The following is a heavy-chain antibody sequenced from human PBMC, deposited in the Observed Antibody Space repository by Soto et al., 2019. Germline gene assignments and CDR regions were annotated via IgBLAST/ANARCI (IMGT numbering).Heavy chain of an antibody. Sequence: WGSLRLSCAASGFTFIDNYMIFIGHSPLKWLEWVSYISSSGSIIYYADSVKGRFTISRDNAKNSLYLQMNSLRAEDTAVYYCARDLGYYESDGYFDYWGQGALVTVSS. CDR1: GFTFIDNY. CDR2: ISSSGSII. CDR3: ARDLGYYESDGYFDY. D-gene: IGHD3-22*01. J-gene: IGHJ4*02. V-gene: IGHV3-11*01.